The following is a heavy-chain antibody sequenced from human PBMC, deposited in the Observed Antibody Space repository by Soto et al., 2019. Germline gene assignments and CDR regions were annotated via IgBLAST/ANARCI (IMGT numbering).Heavy chain of an antibody. CDR3: FIVVVPAAINS. J-gene: IGHJ5*02. D-gene: IGHD2-2*01. Sequence: QVQLVESGGGVVQPGRSLRLSCAASGFTFSSYGMHWVRQAPGKGLEWVAVISYDGSNKYYADSVKGRFTISRDNSKNTLYLQMNSLRDEDTAVYYCFIVVVPAAINSWGQGTLVTVSS. V-gene: IGHV3-30*03. CDR2: ISYDGSNK. CDR1: GFTFSSYG.